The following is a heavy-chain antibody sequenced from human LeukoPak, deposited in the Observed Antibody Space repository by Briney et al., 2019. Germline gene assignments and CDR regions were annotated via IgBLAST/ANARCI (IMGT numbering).Heavy chain of an antibody. CDR3: ARGLAPGWGYYHYYMDV. V-gene: IGHV4-59*01. Sequence: PSETLSLTCTVSGGSISSYYWSWIRQPPGKGLEWIGYIYYSGGTNYNPSLKSRVTISVDTSKNQFSLKLSSVTAADTAVYYCARGLAPGWGYYHYYMDVWGKGTTVTISS. D-gene: IGHD6-19*01. CDR2: IYYSGGT. J-gene: IGHJ6*03. CDR1: GGSISSYY.